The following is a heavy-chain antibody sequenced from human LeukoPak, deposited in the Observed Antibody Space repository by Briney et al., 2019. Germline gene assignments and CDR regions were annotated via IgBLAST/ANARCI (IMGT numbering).Heavy chain of an antibody. J-gene: IGHJ4*02. CDR3: AGALKSIVGATGVGFY. CDR1: GYTFTGYY. Sequence: ASVKVSCKASGYTFTGYYMHWVRQAPGQGLEWMGRINPNSGGTNYAQKLQGRVTMTRDTSISTAYMDLSKLRSDDTAVYYCAGALKSIVGATGVGFYWGQGTLVTVSS. CDR2: INPNSGGT. D-gene: IGHD1-26*01. V-gene: IGHV1-2*06.